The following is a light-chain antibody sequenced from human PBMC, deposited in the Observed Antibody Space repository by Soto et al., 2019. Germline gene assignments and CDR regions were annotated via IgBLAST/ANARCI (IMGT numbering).Light chain of an antibody. CDR2: EIS. J-gene: IGKJ1*01. V-gene: IGKV3D-20*01. Sequence: EIVLTQSPATLSLSPGERATLSCGASQSVSSGYLAWYQQKPGLAPRLLIYEISRRATDTPDRFSGSGSRTAFTLTISRMEPDEFAVYYCQQYDSSPWTFGQGTTVEVK. CDR1: QSVSSGY. CDR3: QQYDSSPWT.